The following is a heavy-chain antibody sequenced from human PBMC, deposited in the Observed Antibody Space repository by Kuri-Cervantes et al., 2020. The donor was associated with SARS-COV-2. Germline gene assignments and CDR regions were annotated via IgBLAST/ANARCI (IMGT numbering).Heavy chain of an antibody. CDR2: ISSSGSTI. V-gene: IGHV3-11*01. J-gene: IGHJ6*03. CDR1: GFTFSDYY. D-gene: IGHD4-23*01. CDR3: ANGGGKSYYYYYYVDF. Sequence: LSLTCAVSGFTFSDYYMRWIRQAPAKGVEWVSYISSSGSTIYYADSVKGSFTNSRDNANNSLYLQMNSLSAEDTAVYYCANGGGKSYYYYYYVDFWGKGTTVTVSS.